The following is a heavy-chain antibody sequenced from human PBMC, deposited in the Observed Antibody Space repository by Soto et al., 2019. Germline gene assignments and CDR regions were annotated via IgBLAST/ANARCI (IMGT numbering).Heavy chain of an antibody. D-gene: IGHD6-13*01. CDR2: ISYGGGAQ. J-gene: IGHJ3*02. V-gene: IGHV3-30*18. Sequence: HPGGSLRLSCATSGFTFSNYGMQWVRQAPGKGLEWVAVISYGGGAQYYADSVKGRFTISRDNSKNTLSLEMNSLRAEDTAVYYCVKEKTPRVSHSLDIWGQGILVTVSS. CDR1: GFTFSNYG. CDR3: VKEKTPRVSHSLDI.